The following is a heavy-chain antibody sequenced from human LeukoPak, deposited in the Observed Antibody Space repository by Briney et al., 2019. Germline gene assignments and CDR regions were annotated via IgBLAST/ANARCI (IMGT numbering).Heavy chain of an antibody. D-gene: IGHD1-14*01. CDR3: ARRRTTGWHAFDI. J-gene: IGHJ3*02. CDR1: GGSISSSSFY. V-gene: IGHV4-39*01. Sequence: SETLSLTCTVSGGSISSSSFYWGWIRQPPGTGPEWIGSIDYRGSAYYNPSLKSRVTISGDTSKNQFSLKLSPVTAADTAVYYRARRRTTGWHAFDIWGQGTSVTVPS. CDR2: IDYRGSA.